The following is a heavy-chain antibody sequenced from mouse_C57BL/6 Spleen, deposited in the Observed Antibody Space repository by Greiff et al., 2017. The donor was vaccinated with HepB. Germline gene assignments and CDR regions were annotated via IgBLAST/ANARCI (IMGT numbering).Heavy chain of an antibody. CDR2: IYPGDGDT. Sequence: QVQLQQSGAELVKPGASVKISCKASGYAFSSYWMNWVKQRPGKGLEWIGQIYPGDGDTNYNGKFKGKATLTADKSSSTAYMQLSSLTSEDSAVYFCARGGVVEGDFDYWGQGTTLTVSS. V-gene: IGHV1-80*01. J-gene: IGHJ2*01. CDR1: GYAFSSYW. CDR3: ARGGVVEGDFDY. D-gene: IGHD1-1*01.